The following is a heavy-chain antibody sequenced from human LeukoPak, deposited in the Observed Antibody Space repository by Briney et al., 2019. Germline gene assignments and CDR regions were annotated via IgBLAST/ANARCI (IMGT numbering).Heavy chain of an antibody. D-gene: IGHD2-2*01. CDR2: IYPGDSDT. Sequence: GESLKISCKGSGYSFTSNWIGWVRQMPGKGLEWMGIIYPGDSDTRYSPSFQGQVTISADKSISTAYLQWSSLKASDTAMYYCARARYCSSTSCYRVTNNWFDPWGQGTLVTVSS. J-gene: IGHJ5*02. CDR1: GYSFTSNW. CDR3: ARARYCSSTSCYRVTNNWFDP. V-gene: IGHV5-51*01.